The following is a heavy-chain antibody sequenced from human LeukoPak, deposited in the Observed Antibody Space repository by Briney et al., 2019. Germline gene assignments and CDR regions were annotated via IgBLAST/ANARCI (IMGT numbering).Heavy chain of an antibody. D-gene: IGHD6-13*01. CDR1: GFTFRSYG. J-gene: IGHJ4*02. V-gene: IGHV3-30*18. CDR2: IAYDGSNK. CDR3: AKSAFGHSSNWYYFDY. Sequence: GGSLRLSCVASGFTFRSYGMHWVRQAPGKGLEWVAVIAYDGSNKYYADSVKGRFTISRDNSKNTLYLQMNSLRAEDTAVYYCAKSAFGHSSNWYYFDYGGQGTLVTVS.